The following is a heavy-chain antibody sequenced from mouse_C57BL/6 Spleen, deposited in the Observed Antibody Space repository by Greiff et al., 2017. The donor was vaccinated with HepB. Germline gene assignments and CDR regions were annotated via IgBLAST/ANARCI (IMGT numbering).Heavy chain of an antibody. V-gene: IGHV6-3*01. J-gene: IGHJ2*01. D-gene: IGHD2-5*01. CDR1: GFTFSNYW. CDR2: IRLKSDNYAT. Sequence: EVKLMESGGGLVQPGGSMKLSCVASGFTFSNYWMNWVRQSPEKGLEWVAQIRLKSDNYATHYAESVKGRFTISRDDSKSSVYLQMNNLRAEDTGIYYCTGGYSNYYWGQGTTLTVSS. CDR3: TGGYSNYY.